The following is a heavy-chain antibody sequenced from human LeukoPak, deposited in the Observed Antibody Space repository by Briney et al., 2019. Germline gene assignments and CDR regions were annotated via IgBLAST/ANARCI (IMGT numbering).Heavy chain of an antibody. CDR3: AKDAEPTYTYGKIDY. CDR2: ISWNSGSI. Sequence: GRSLSLSYAASGFTFDYYGMHWVRPAPGKGLEWVSGISWNSGSIGYPDSVKGRFTISRDNAKNSLYLQMNSLRAEDTALYYCAKDAEPTYTYGKIDYWGQGTLVTVSS. V-gene: IGHV3-9*01. CDR1: GFTFDYYG. J-gene: IGHJ4*02. D-gene: IGHD5-18*01.